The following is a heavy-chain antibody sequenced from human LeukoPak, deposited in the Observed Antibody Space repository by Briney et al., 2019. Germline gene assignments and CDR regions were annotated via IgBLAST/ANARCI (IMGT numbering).Heavy chain of an antibody. CDR3: AGRIVGAKAATDY. Sequence: GGSLRLSCAASGFTFSSYSMNWVRQAPGKGLEWVSYISSSSSTIYHADSVKGRFTISRDNAKNSLYLQMNSLRAEDTAVYYCAGRIVGAKAATDYWGQGTLVTVSS. V-gene: IGHV3-48*04. J-gene: IGHJ4*02. CDR1: GFTFSSYS. D-gene: IGHD1-26*01. CDR2: ISSSSSTI.